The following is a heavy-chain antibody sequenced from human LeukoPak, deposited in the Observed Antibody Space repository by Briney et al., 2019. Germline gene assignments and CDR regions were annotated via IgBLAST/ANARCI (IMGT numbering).Heavy chain of an antibody. CDR3: AAYDSSGHYYFDY. CDR1: GYTFTGYY. Sequence: ASVKVSCKASGYTFTGYYMHWVRQAPGQGLEWMGWINPNSGGTNYAQKFQGRLTMTRDTSISTAYMELSRLRSDDTAVYYCAAYDSSGHYYFDYWGQGTLVTVSS. D-gene: IGHD3-22*01. J-gene: IGHJ4*02. V-gene: IGHV1-2*02. CDR2: INPNSGGT.